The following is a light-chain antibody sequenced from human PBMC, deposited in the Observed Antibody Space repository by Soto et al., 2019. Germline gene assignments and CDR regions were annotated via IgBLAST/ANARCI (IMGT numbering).Light chain of an antibody. CDR3: QQYGRSPRT. CDR1: QSISSNY. CDR2: GAS. Sequence: EIVLTQSPGTLSMSPGERATLSCRASQSISSNYLAWYQQKPGQAPRLLIYGASSRATGIPDRFSGSGSGTDFTLTISSLEAEDFAVYDCQQYGRSPRTFGQGTKVEFK. J-gene: IGKJ1*01. V-gene: IGKV3-20*01.